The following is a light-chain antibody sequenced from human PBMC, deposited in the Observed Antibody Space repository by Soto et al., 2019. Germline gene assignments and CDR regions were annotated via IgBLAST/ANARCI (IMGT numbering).Light chain of an antibody. J-gene: IGKJ1*01. CDR1: QIVTSSH. CDR3: HQYGSSPWT. Sequence: NVLTQSPGTLSLSAGERATLSCRARQIVTSSHLAWYQQRPGQAPRLLIYAASSRATGIPDRFGGSGYGTDFTLTISRLEPEDFAVYYCHQYGSSPWTFGQGTKVEIK. V-gene: IGKV3-20*01. CDR2: AAS.